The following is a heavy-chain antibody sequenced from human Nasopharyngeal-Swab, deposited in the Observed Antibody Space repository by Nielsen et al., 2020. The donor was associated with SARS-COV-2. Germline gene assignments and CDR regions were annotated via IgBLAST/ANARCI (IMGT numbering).Heavy chain of an antibody. CDR2: IKQDGSEK. CDR3: AREEITMVRGVIIFDWFDP. J-gene: IGHJ5*02. V-gene: IGHV3-7*01. Sequence: GESLKISCAASGFTFSSYWMSWVRPAPGKGLEWVANIKQDGSEKYYVDSVKGRFTISRDNAKNSLYLQMNSLRAEDTAVYYCAREEITMVRGVIIFDWFDPWGQGTLVTVSS. CDR1: GFTFSSYW. D-gene: IGHD3-10*01.